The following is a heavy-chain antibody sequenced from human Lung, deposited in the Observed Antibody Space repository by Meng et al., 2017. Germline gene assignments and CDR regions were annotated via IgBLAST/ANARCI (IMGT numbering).Heavy chain of an antibody. J-gene: IGHJ4*02. D-gene: IGHD2/OR15-2a*01. V-gene: IGHV1-69*16. CDR1: GGSFSTYT. Sequence: QVQLVQSGAEVKKPGSSVKVACKTSGGSFSTYTFSWVRQAPGQGLEWMGGLIPVLNKAKSAPRFQDRVTFTADETTNTAYMELSSLTFEDTAVYFCARGRGNQPLFDFWGQGTLVTVSS. CDR2: LIPVLNKA. CDR3: ARGRGNQPLFDF.